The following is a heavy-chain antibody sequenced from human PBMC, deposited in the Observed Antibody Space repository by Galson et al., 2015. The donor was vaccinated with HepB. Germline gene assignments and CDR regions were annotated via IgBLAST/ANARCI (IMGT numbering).Heavy chain of an antibody. V-gene: IGHV1-2*06. CDR2: INPASGDT. CDR1: GSTFNAYY. Sequence: SVKVSCKASGSTFNAYYMHWVRQAPGQGLEWMGRINPASGDTNYEQKFQGRVHMTRDTSISTAYMELSSLRSDDTAVYYCARERLSGVWDALDYWGQGTLVTVSS. J-gene: IGHJ4*02. D-gene: IGHD5/OR15-5a*01. CDR3: ARERLSGVWDALDY.